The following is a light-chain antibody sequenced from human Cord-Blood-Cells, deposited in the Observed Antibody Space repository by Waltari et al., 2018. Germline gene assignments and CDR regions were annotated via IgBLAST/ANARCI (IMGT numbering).Light chain of an antibody. CDR2: DVS. J-gene: IGLJ2*01. CDR1: SSDVGCYHY. Sequence: QSALPQPASVSGSPGQSITLSCTGTSSDVGCYHYVSRYQQHPGKAPKLMIYDVSNRPSGVSNRFSGSKSGNTASLTISGLQAEDEADYYCSSYTSSSTPVVFGGGTKLTVL. CDR3: SSYTSSSTPVV. V-gene: IGLV2-14*01.